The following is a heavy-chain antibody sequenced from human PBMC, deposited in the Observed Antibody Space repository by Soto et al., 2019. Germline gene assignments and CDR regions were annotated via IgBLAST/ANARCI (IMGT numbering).Heavy chain of an antibody. J-gene: IGHJ4*02. CDR3: ARASPYGDYALDY. D-gene: IGHD4-17*01. CDR2: ISYSGST. CDR1: GGSISSYY. Sequence: SETLSLTCTVSGGSISSYYWIWIRQPPGKGLEWIGYISYSGSTNYNPSLKCRPTISVDTSKNQFSRKLRSVTAADTAVYYCARASPYGDYALDYWGQGTLVTVSS. V-gene: IGHV4-59*01.